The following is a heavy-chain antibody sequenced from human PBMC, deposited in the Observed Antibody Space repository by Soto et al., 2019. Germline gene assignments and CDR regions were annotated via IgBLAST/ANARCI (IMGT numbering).Heavy chain of an antibody. V-gene: IGHV4-30-4*01. CDR2: IHYSGST. D-gene: IGHD2-21*01. CDR3: ARDPYSSSYYFDY. Sequence: QVQLQESGPGLVKPSQTLSLTCSVSGDSISSDDYYWSWIRQPPGKGLEWIGYIHYSGSTKYNPSXXXRXXISVRTSQNQISLRLSSVTAADTAVYYCARDPYSSSYYFDYWGQGTLVTVSS. CDR1: GDSISSDDYY. J-gene: IGHJ4*02.